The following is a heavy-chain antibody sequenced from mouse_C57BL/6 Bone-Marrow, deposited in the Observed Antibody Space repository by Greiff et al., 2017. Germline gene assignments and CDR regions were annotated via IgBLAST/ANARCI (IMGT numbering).Heavy chain of an antibody. CDR3: EKIYGGDYGGYWCFDV. J-gene: IGHJ1*03. D-gene: IGHD2-3*01. CDR2: ISSGSSTI. CDR1: GFTFSDYG. V-gene: IGHV5-17*01. Sequence: EVKLMESGGGLVKPGGSLKLSCAASGFTFSDYGMHWVRQAPEKGLEWVAYISSGSSTIYYADTVKGRFTISRDNAKKALFLQMTSLRSEDTAMYYCEKIYGGDYGGYWCFDVWCTGTMVTVSS.